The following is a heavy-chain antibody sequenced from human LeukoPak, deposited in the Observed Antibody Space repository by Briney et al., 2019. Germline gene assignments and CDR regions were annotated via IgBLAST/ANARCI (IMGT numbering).Heavy chain of an antibody. V-gene: IGHV3-30*02. CDR2: IRYDGSNK. CDR3: AKLLFQYSSGWSLDY. CDR1: GFTFSSYG. Sequence: TGGSLRLSCAASGFTFSSYGMHWVRQAPGKGLEWVAFIRYDGSNKYYADSVKGRFTISRDNSKNTLYLQMNSLRAEDTAVYYCAKLLFQYSSGWSLDYWGQGTLVTVSS. J-gene: IGHJ4*02. D-gene: IGHD6-19*01.